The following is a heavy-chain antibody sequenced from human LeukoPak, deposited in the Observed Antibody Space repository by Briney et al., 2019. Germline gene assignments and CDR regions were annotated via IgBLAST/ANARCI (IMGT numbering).Heavy chain of an antibody. D-gene: IGHD3-9*01. CDR3: ARQWSDILTGYANAFDI. Sequence: KPSETLSLTCTVSGGSISSYYWSWIRQPPGKGLEWIGYIYYSGSTNYNPSLKSRVTISVDTSKNQFSPKLSSVTAADTAVYYCARQWSDILTGYANAFDIWGQGTMVTVSS. J-gene: IGHJ3*02. CDR2: IYYSGST. CDR1: GGSISSYY. V-gene: IGHV4-59*08.